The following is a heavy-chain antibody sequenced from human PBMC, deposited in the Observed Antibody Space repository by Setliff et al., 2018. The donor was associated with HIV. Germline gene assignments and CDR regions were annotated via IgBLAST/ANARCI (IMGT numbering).Heavy chain of an antibody. V-gene: IGHV1-2*02. J-gene: IGHJ6*02. CDR1: GYTFTGYY. D-gene: IGHD6-19*01. Sequence: GASVKVSCKASGYTFTGYYMHWVRQAPGQGLEWMGWINPNSGGTNYAQKLQGRVTMTRDTSISTAYMELSRLRSDDTAVYYCARDTVAVAGNYVGHYGMDVWGQGTTVTV. CDR3: ARDTVAVAGNYVGHYGMDV. CDR2: INPNSGGT.